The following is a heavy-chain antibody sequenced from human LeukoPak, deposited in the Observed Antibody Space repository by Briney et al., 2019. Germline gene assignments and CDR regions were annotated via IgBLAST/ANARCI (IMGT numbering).Heavy chain of an antibody. CDR3: ARAMLDVGEVVPAAMWVYYYYGMDV. CDR2: INSSSSYI. CDR1: GFTFSSYS. D-gene: IGHD2-2*01. Sequence: GGSLRLSCAASGFTFSSYSMNWVRQAPGKGLEWVSSINSSSSYIYYADSVKGRFTISRDNAKNSLYLQMNSLRAEDTAVYYCARAMLDVGEVVPAAMWVYYYYGMDVWGQGTTVTVSS. V-gene: IGHV3-21*01. J-gene: IGHJ6*02.